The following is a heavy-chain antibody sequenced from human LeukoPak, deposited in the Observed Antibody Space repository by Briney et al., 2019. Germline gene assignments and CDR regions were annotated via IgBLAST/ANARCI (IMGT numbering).Heavy chain of an antibody. Sequence: SETLSLTCAVSGGSISSGGYSWSWIRQPPGKGLEWIGYIYHSGSTYYNPSLKSRVTISVDRSKNQFSLKLSSATAADTAVYYCARSHSSGWYNWFDPWGQGTLVTVSS. J-gene: IGHJ5*02. CDR3: ARSHSSGWYNWFDP. V-gene: IGHV4-30-2*01. CDR2: IYHSGST. CDR1: GGSISSGGYS. D-gene: IGHD6-19*01.